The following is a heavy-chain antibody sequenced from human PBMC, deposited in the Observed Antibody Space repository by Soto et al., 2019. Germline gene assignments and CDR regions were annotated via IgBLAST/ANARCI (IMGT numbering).Heavy chain of an antibody. CDR2: INPSGGST. D-gene: IGHD1-26*01. V-gene: IGHV1-46*01. CDR1: GYTFTRYY. CDR3: ARESMSAREVDPY. Sequence: QVQLVQSGAEVKKPGASVKVSCKASGYTFTRYYMHWVRQAPGQGLEWMGIINPSGGSTSYAQKFQGRVTMTRDTSTSTVYMELSSLRSEDTAMYYCARESMSAREVDPYWGQGTLVTVSS. J-gene: IGHJ4*02.